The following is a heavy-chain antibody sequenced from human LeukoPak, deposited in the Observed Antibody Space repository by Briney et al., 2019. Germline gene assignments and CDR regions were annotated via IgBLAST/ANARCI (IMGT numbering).Heavy chain of an antibody. V-gene: IGHV4-59*08. CDR1: GGSISNYY. CDR2: IYYSGST. D-gene: IGHD3-10*01. Sequence: PSETLSLTCTVSGGSISNYYWNWIRQPPGKGLEWIGNIYYSGSTNYNPSLKSRVTISVDTSKNQFSLKLTSVTAADTAVYYCARHGVRGAPYNWFDPWGQGTLVIVSS. CDR3: ARHGVRGAPYNWFDP. J-gene: IGHJ5*02.